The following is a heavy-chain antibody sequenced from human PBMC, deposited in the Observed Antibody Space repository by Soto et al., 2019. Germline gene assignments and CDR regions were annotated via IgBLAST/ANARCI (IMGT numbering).Heavy chain of an antibody. V-gene: IGHV3-30*09. CDR1: GFTFSSYA. J-gene: IGHJ6*02. D-gene: IGHD3-10*01. Sequence: GGSLRLSCAASGFTFSSYAMHWVRQAPGKGLEWVAVISYDGSNKYYADSVKGRFAISRDNSKNTLYLQMNSLRAEDTAVYYCARGRFGELPYYYGMDVWGQGTTVTVSS. CDR3: ARGRFGELPYYYGMDV. CDR2: ISYDGSNK.